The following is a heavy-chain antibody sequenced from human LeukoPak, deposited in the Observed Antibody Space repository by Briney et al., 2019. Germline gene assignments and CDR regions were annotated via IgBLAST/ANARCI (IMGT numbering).Heavy chain of an antibody. CDR3: VRDRELNY. CDR1: GGSFSIYY. J-gene: IGHJ4*02. CDR2: IYNSGST. Sequence: SETLSLTCTVSGGSFSIYYWSWVRQPPGKGLEWIGYIYNSGSTIYNPSLKSRATISVDTSKNQFSLRLSSVTAVDTAVYYCVRDRELNYWGQGTLVTVSS. D-gene: IGHD1-26*01. V-gene: IGHV4-59*01.